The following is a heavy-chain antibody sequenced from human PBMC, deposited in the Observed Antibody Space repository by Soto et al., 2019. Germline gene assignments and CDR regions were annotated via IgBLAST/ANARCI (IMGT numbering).Heavy chain of an antibody. J-gene: IGHJ4*02. V-gene: IGHV4-59*01. CDR3: ASVTFGGIVLAH. CDR1: ADSFSKYY. Sequence: SETLSLTCTVSADSFSKYYWTWIRQPPGKGLEWIGYIYFNGNTKYNPSLEGRLTISIDTSKKEFSLQLSSVTAADAAVYYCASVTFGGIVLAHWGQGTLVTVSS. D-gene: IGHD3-16*01. CDR2: IYFNGNT.